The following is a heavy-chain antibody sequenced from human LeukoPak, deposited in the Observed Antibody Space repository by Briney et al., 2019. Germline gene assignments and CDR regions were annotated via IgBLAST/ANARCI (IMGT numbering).Heavy chain of an antibody. D-gene: IGHD6-6*01. CDR3: ASRSIAADVDY. CDR2: ISSSGSTI. J-gene: IGHJ4*02. Sequence: PGGSLRLSCAASGFTFSDYYMSWIRQAPGKGLEWVSYISSSGSTIYYADSVKGRFTISRDNAKNSLYLQMNSVRAEDTAVYYCASRSIAADVDYWGQGTLVTVSS. CDR1: GFTFSDYY. V-gene: IGHV3-11*01.